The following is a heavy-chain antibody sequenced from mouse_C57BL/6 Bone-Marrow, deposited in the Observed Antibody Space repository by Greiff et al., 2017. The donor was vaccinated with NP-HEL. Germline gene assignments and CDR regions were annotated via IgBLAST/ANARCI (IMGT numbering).Heavy chain of an antibody. Sequence: VQLQQSGAELARPGASVKLSCKASGYTFTSYGISWVKQRTGQGLEWIGEIYPRSGNTYYNEKFKGKATLTADKSSSTAYMELRSLTSEDCPVYDYARHIYYCGSEGFAYWGQGTIVTVSA. J-gene: IGHJ3*01. V-gene: IGHV1-81*01. CDR1: GYTFTSYG. CDR2: IYPRSGNT. CDR3: ARHIYYCGSEGFAY. D-gene: IGHD1-1*01.